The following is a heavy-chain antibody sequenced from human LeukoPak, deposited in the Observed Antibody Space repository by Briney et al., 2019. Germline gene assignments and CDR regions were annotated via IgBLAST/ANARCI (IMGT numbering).Heavy chain of an antibody. D-gene: IGHD1-26*01. CDR1: GFTFSTYS. Sequence: GGSLRPSCAASGFTFSTYSMNWVRQAPGKGLEWVSCISSGSSYTYYVDSVKGRFTISRDNAKNSLYLQMNSLRAEDTAVYYCARALSGSYYDYFDYWGQGTLVTASS. V-gene: IGHV3-21*01. CDR2: ISSGSSYT. CDR3: ARALSGSYYDYFDY. J-gene: IGHJ4*02.